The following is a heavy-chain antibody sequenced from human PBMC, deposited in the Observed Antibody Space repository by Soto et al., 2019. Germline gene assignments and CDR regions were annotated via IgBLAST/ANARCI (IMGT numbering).Heavy chain of an antibody. J-gene: IGHJ4*02. CDR2: IYYSGST. CDR1: GGSISSGDYY. V-gene: IGHV4-30-4*01. CDR3: ARGLYYYDSSGYSYYFDY. D-gene: IGHD3-22*01. Sequence: SETLSLTCTVSGGSISSGDYYWSWIRQPPGKGLEWIGYIYYSGSTYYNPSLKSRVTISVDTSKNQFSLKLSSVTAADTAVYYCARGLYYYDSSGYSYYFDYWGQGTLVTVSS.